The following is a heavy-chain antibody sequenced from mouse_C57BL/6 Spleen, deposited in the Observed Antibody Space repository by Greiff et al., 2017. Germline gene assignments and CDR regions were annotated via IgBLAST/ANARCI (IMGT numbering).Heavy chain of an antibody. CDR2: ISSGGDYI. Sequence: EVNLVESGEGLVKPGGSLKLSCAASGFTFSSYAMSWVRQTPEKRLEWVAYISSGGDYIYYADTVKGRFTISRDNARNTLYLQMSSLKSEDTAMYYCTRVTTVVAPSFDYWGQGTTLTVSS. CDR1: GFTFSSYA. V-gene: IGHV5-9-1*02. CDR3: TRVTTVVAPSFDY. D-gene: IGHD1-1*01. J-gene: IGHJ2*01.